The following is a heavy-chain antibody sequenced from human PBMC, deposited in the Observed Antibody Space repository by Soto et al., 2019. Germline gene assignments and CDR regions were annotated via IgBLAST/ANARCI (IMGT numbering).Heavy chain of an antibody. CDR1: GCTFTSYG. Sequence: ASVKISCKSSGCTFTSYGINWVRQAPGRGLEWMGWINPGNGNTKYSQQFQGRVIIDRDTSASTAYMGLSSLRSEDTAVYSSASGGSFDSRDSRTYGGRGTPGPCSS. CDR3: ASGGSFDSRDSRTY. J-gene: IGHJ4*02. D-gene: IGHD3-22*01. V-gene: IGHV1-3*01. CDR2: INPGNGNT.